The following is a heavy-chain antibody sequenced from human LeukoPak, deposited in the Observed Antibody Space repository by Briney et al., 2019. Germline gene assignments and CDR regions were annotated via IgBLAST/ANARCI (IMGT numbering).Heavy chain of an antibody. J-gene: IGHJ4*02. CDR1: GGSFSGYY. D-gene: IGHD6-13*01. V-gene: IGHV4-34*01. CDR3: ARGGSSSWYEYYFDY. Sequence: SETLSLTXAVYGGSFSGYYWSWIRQPPGKGLEWIGEINHSGSTNYNPSPKSRATISVDTSKNQFSLKLSSVTAADTAVYYCARGGSSSWYEYYFDYWGQGTLVTVSS. CDR2: INHSGST.